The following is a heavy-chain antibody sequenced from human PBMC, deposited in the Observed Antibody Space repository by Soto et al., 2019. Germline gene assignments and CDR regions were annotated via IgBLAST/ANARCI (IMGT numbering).Heavy chain of an antibody. D-gene: IGHD1-26*01. CDR1: GFSVTSNY. V-gene: IGHV3-53*01. J-gene: IGHJ5*02. CDR2: QFGVGST. Sequence: GGSRRLAWAISGFSVTSNYLSWVRHAAGGVREWVAVQFGVGSTYYEGCVQGRFTFSRDQSNNTLSLQIRGVRAEDRAVYFVARHPHPRGTVGDTSPLDPWGQGTKVTVSS. CDR3: ARHPHPRGTVGDTSPLDP.